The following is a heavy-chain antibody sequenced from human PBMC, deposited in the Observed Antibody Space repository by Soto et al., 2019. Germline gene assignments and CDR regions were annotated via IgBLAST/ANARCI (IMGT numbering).Heavy chain of an antibody. CDR3: VRDGAGIYGLDV. Sequence: GGSLRLSCAASGFTFSTYGMQWVRQAPGKGLEWVAFIRYDGSNKYYTDSVKGRFTISRDNSKNTLYLQMNSLRDEDTAVCYCVRDGAGIYGLDVWGQGTTVTVSS. J-gene: IGHJ6*02. CDR2: IRYDGSNK. CDR1: GFTFSTYG. D-gene: IGHD6-19*01. V-gene: IGHV3-30*02.